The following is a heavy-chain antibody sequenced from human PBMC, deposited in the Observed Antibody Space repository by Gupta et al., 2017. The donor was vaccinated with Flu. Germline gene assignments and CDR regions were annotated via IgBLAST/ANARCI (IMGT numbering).Heavy chain of an antibody. D-gene: IGHD2-15*01. J-gene: IGHJ4*02. CDR3: ARKGGGHCSGGTCYSFDY. CDR2: IIPVFGPT. Sequence: VRRAPGQGLGWMGGIIPVFGPTKYAQKFQGRVTITADESTNTAYLELSSLRSEDTAVYYCARKGGGHCSGGTCYSFDYWGQGTLVTVSS. V-gene: IGHV1-69*01.